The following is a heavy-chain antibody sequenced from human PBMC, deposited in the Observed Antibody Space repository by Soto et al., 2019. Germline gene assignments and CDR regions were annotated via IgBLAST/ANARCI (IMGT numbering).Heavy chain of an antibody. Sequence: GGSLRLSCAASGFTFSSYGMHWVRQAPGKGLEWVAVISYDGSNKYYADSVKGRFTISRDNSKNTLYLQMNSLRAEDTAVYYCAKERADILTGYYGSWGQGTLVTVSS. J-gene: IGHJ4*02. CDR1: GFTFSSYG. V-gene: IGHV3-30*18. CDR2: ISYDGSNK. D-gene: IGHD3-9*01. CDR3: AKERADILTGYYGS.